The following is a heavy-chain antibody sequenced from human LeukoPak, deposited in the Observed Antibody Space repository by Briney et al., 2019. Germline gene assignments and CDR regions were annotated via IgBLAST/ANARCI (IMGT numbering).Heavy chain of an antibody. D-gene: IGHD3-10*01. J-gene: IGHJ3*02. Sequence: GSSVKLSCKASGGTFSSYAISWVRQAPGQGLEWMGRIIPILGIANYAQKFQGRVTITADKSTSTAYMELSSLRSEDTAVYYCALYYYGSGSYWDAFDIWGQGTMVTVSS. CDR3: ALYYYGSGSYWDAFDI. CDR1: GGTFSSYA. CDR2: IIPILGIA. V-gene: IGHV1-69*04.